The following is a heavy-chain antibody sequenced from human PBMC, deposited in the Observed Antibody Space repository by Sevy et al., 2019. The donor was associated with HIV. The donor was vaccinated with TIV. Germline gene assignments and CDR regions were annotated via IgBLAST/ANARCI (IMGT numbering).Heavy chain of an antibody. Sequence: GGSLRLSCRASGFTFSTYWMTWVRQGPGRGLEWVANISPGESEKYTVNSVKGRFTVSRDNAKNSLYLQMHSLRSEDTAVYYCASDLFGSGHDILTGTHGLDVWGQGTTVTVSS. CDR2: ISPGESEK. CDR3: ASDLFGSGHDILTGTHGLDV. D-gene: IGHD3-9*01. J-gene: IGHJ6*02. CDR1: GFTFSTYW. V-gene: IGHV3-7*01.